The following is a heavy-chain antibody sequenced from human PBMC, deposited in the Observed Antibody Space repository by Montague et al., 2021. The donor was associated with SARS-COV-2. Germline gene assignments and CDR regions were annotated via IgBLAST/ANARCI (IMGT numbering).Heavy chain of an antibody. CDR3: AKVAGYSSGSDY. J-gene: IGHJ4*02. V-gene: IGHV3-9*01. Sequence: SLSLSCAASGFTFDDYAMHWVRQAPGKGLEWVSGISWNSGSIGYADSVKGRFTISRDNAKNSLYLQMNSLRAEDTALYYCAKVAGYSSGSDYWGQGTLVTVSS. D-gene: IGHD6-19*01. CDR1: GFTFDDYA. CDR2: ISWNSGSI.